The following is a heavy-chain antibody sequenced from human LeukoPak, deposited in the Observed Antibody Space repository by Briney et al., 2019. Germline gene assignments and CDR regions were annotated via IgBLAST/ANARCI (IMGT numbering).Heavy chain of an antibody. CDR3: AELGITMIGGV. CDR2: IISSGSTL. J-gene: IGHJ6*04. V-gene: IGHV3-48*03. D-gene: IGHD3-10*02. Sequence: GSLRLSCEASGFTFISYEMNGVRQAPGKGREGVSYIISSGSTLYYADSGKGGFTISRDNAKNSLYLQMNSLRAEDTAVYYCAELGITMIGGVWGKGTTVTISS. CDR1: GFTFISYE.